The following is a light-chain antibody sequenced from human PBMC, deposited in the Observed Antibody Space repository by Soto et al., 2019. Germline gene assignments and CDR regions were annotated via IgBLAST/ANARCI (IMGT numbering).Light chain of an antibody. CDR3: HQYNNWPGT. CDR2: GAS. J-gene: IGKJ1*01. Sequence: EIVMTQSPATLSVSPGERATLSCRASESVSSNLAWYQQKPGQAPRLLIYGASTRATGIPARFSGSGSGTEFTLTISSLQSEDFALYYCHQYNNWPGTFDQGTKVEIK. CDR1: ESVSSN. V-gene: IGKV3-15*01.